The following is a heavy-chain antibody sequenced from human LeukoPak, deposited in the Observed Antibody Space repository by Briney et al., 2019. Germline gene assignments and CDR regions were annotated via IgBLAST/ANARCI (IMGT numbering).Heavy chain of an antibody. CDR3: ARDDRYIAAASGYYYYMDV. D-gene: IGHD6-13*01. J-gene: IGHJ6*03. Sequence: PGGSLRLSCAASGFTFSSYSMNWVRQAPGKGLEWVSYISSSSSTIYYADSVKGRFTISRDNAKNSLYLQMNSLRAEDTAVYYCARDDRYIAAASGYYYYMDVWGKGTTVTVSS. V-gene: IGHV3-48*01. CDR1: GFTFSSYS. CDR2: ISSSSSTI.